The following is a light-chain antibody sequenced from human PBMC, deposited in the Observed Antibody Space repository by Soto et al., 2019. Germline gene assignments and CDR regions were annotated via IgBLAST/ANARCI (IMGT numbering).Light chain of an antibody. CDR2: KAS. Sequence: DIQMTQSPSTLSASVVDRFTITFLASQSITGWLAWFQQKPGKAPKLLISKASNLESGVPSRFSGSGSGTEFTLTISGLQPDDFATYYCQQYNPYSPWTFGQGTKVDIK. CDR1: QSITGW. V-gene: IGKV1-5*03. CDR3: QQYNPYSPWT. J-gene: IGKJ1*01.